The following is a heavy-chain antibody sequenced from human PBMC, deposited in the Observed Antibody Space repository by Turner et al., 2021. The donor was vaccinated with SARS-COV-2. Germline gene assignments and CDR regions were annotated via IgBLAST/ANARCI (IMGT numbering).Heavy chain of an antibody. D-gene: IGHD3-10*01. CDR3: ASFKFGELWSYYFDR. CDR1: GGSVSTGGHY. J-gene: IGHJ5*02. CDR2: VHYSERT. Sequence: QVQLQESGPGLVKPSETLSLTCTVSGGSVSTGGHYWSWIRQRPGEGLEWFGFVHYSERTDYTPSLKGRVTMSLNPSKDQFSLRLSSATAADTAVYYCASFKFGELWSYYFDRWGQGTQVTVSS. V-gene: IGHV4-31*03.